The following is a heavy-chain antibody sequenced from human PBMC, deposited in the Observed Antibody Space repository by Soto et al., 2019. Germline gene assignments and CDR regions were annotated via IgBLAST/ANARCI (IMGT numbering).Heavy chain of an antibody. CDR2: IKQDGSEK. CDR3: ARDGKGAAYTFGPYYFDS. Sequence: PGGFMRLSCAASGFSFSYYWMNWVRQAPGKGLEWLANIKQDGSEKYYVDSVKGRFTISRDIAKNSLYLQMNSLRDEDTAVYYCARDGKGAAYTFGPYYFDSWGQGALVTVSS. J-gene: IGHJ4*02. D-gene: IGHD3-16*01. V-gene: IGHV3-7*01. CDR1: GFSFSYYW.